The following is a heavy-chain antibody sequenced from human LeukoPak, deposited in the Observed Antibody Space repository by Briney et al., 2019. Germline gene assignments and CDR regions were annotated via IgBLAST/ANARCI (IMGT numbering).Heavy chain of an antibody. V-gene: IGHV3-7*01. CDR1: GFTFSSYW. CDR2: IKQDGSEK. J-gene: IGHJ4*02. CDR3: ASTVVDIAVAAAGRIDY. Sequence: GGSLRLSCAASGFTFSSYWMSWVRQAPGKGLEWVANIKQDGSEKYYVDSVKGRFTISRDNAKNSLYLQMNSLRAEDTAVYYCASTVVDIAVAAAGRIDYWGQGTLVTVSS. D-gene: IGHD6-19*01.